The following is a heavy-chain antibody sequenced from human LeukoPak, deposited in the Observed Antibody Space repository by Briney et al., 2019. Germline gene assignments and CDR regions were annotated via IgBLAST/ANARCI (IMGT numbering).Heavy chain of an antibody. CDR2: INHSGST. CDR1: GGSFSGYY. Sequence: SETLSLTCAVYGGSFSGYYWSWIRQPPGKGLEWIGEINHSGSTNYNPSLKSRVTISVDTSKNQFSLKPSSVTAADTAVYYCARQRITMVRGVKFDPWGQGTLVTVSS. J-gene: IGHJ5*02. CDR3: ARQRITMVRGVKFDP. V-gene: IGHV4-34*01. D-gene: IGHD3-10*01.